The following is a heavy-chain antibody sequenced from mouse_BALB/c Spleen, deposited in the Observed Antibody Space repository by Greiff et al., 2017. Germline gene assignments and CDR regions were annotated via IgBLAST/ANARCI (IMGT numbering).Heavy chain of an antibody. V-gene: IGHV2-6-5*01. CDR3: AKLRQRGLRYAMDY. D-gene: IGHD3-2*01. J-gene: IGHJ4*01. Sequence: VKLMESGPGLVAPSQSLSITCTVSGFSLTDYGVSWIRQPPGKGLEWLGVIWGGGSTYYNSALNSRLSISKDNSKSQVFLKMNSLQTDDTAMYYCAKLRQRGLRYAMDYWGQGTSVTVSS. CDR2: IWGGGST. CDR1: GFSLTDYG.